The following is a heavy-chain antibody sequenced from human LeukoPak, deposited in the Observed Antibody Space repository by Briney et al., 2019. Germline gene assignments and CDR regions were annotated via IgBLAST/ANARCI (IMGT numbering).Heavy chain of an antibody. D-gene: IGHD2-2*01. CDR1: GYTFTGYY. Sequence: GASVKVSCKASGYTFTGYYMHWVRQAPGQGLEWMGWINPNSGGTNYAQKFQGRVTMTRDTSVSTAYMELSRLRSDETAVYYCARGGIPGYCSSTSCADFDYSGQGTLVTVSS. J-gene: IGHJ4*02. CDR3: ARGGIPGYCSSTSCADFDY. V-gene: IGHV1-2*02. CDR2: INPNSGGT.